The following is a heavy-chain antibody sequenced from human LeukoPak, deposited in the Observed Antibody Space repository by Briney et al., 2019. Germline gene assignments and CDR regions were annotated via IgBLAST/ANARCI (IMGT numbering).Heavy chain of an antibody. Sequence: PGGSLRLSCAASGFTFDDYAMHWVRQAPGKGLEWVSGISWNSGSIGYADSVKGRFTISRDNAKNSLYLQMNSLRAEDMALYYCAKDFYSSGSDPWYLDLWGRGTLVTVSS. CDR2: ISWNSGSI. J-gene: IGHJ2*01. D-gene: IGHD6-19*01. CDR1: GFTFDDYA. CDR3: AKDFYSSGSDPWYLDL. V-gene: IGHV3-9*03.